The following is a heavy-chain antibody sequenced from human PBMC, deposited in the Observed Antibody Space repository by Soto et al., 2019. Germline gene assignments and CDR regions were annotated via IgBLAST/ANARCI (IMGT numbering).Heavy chain of an antibody. V-gene: IGHV1-69*06. Sequence: SVKVSCKASGGTFSSYAISWVRQAPGQGLEWMGGIIPIFGTANYAQKFQGRVTITADKSTSAAYMELSSLRSEDTAVYYCARDLVRGVRGFDYWGQGTQVTVSS. CDR1: GGTFSSYA. CDR2: IIPIFGTA. CDR3: ARDLVRGVRGFDY. J-gene: IGHJ4*02. D-gene: IGHD1-26*01.